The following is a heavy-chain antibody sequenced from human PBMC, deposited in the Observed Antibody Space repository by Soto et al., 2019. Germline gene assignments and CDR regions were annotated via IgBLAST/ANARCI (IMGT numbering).Heavy chain of an antibody. J-gene: IGHJ4*02. Sequence: QVQLQQWGAGLLKPSETLSLTCAVYGGSFSGYYWSWIRQPPGKGLEWIGEINHSGSTNYNPSLKSPVTISVDTSKNQFSLKLSSVTAADTAVYYCARGDDRYCSSTSCYAGGNFDYWGQGTLVTVSS. D-gene: IGHD2-2*01. CDR3: ARGDDRYCSSTSCYAGGNFDY. CDR1: GGSFSGYY. CDR2: INHSGST. V-gene: IGHV4-34*01.